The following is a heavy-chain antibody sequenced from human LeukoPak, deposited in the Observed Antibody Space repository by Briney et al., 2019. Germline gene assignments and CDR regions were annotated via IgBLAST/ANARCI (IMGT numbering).Heavy chain of an antibody. CDR3: ARGYYDTPLAQDY. V-gene: IGHV1-69*05. CDR2: IIPIFGTA. D-gene: IGHD3-22*01. CDR1: GGTFSSYA. Sequence: SVKVSCKASGGTFSSYAINWVRQAPGQGLEWMGRIIPIFGTANYAQKFQGRVTITTDESTSTAYMELSSLRSEDTAVYYCARGYYDTPLAQDYWGQGTLVTVSS. J-gene: IGHJ4*02.